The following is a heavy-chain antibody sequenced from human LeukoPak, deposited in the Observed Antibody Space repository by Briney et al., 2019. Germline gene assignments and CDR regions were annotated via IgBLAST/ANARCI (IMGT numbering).Heavy chain of an antibody. CDR2: IYYSGST. CDR3: ARGPYYYDSSGSFDY. D-gene: IGHD3-22*01. J-gene: IGHJ4*02. Sequence: SETLSLTCTVSGCSISSYYWSWIRQPPGKGLEWIGYIYYSGSTNYNPSLKSRVTISVDTSKNQFSLKLSSVTAAGTAVYYCARGPYYYDSSGSFDYWGQGTLVTVSS. CDR1: GCSISSYY. V-gene: IGHV4-59*01.